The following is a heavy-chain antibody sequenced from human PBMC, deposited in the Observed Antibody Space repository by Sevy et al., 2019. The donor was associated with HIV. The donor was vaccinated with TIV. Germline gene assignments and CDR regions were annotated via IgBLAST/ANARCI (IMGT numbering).Heavy chain of an antibody. CDR3: ARKYISSYGYFDY. D-gene: IGHD6-6*01. CDR1: GFTFSSYS. CDR2: ISSSSSYI. J-gene: IGHJ4*02. Sequence: GGSLRLSCAASGFTFSSYSMNWVRQAPGKGLEWVSSISSSSSYIYYADSVKGRFTISRDNAKNSLYLQMNSLRAEDTAVYYCARKYISSYGYFDYWGQGTLVTVSS. V-gene: IGHV3-21*01.